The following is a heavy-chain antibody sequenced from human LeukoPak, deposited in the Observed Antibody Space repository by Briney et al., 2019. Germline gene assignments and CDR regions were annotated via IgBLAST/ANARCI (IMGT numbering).Heavy chain of an antibody. J-gene: IGHJ3*02. D-gene: IGHD2-2*01. V-gene: IGHV5-51*01. CDR2: IYPGDSDT. CDR1: GYSFTSYW. CDR3: ASPRSRYKLPWDAFDI. Sequence: GESLKISCKGSGYSFTSYWIGWVRQLPGKGLKWMGIIYPGDSDTRYSPSFQGQVTISADKSISTAYLQWSSLKASDTAMYYCASPRSRYKLPWDAFDIWGQGTMVTVSS.